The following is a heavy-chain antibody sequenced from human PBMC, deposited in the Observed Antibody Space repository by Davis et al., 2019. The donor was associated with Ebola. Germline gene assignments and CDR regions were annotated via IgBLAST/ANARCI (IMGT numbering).Heavy chain of an antibody. Sequence: SETLSLTCAVYGGSFSGYYWSWIRQPPGKGLEWIGEINHSGSTNYNPSLKSRVTISVDTSKNQFSLKLSSVTAADTAVYYCARETVEAAILSYYYYGMDVWGQGTTVTVSS. D-gene: IGHD2-2*02. CDR2: INHSGST. CDR1: GGSFSGYY. CDR3: ARETVEAAILSYYYYGMDV. J-gene: IGHJ6*02. V-gene: IGHV4-34*01.